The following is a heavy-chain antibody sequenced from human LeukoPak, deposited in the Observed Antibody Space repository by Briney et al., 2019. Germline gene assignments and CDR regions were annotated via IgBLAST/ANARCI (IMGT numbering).Heavy chain of an antibody. D-gene: IGHD6-13*01. Sequence: SETLSLTCAVSGGSISSSNWWSWIRQPPGKGLEWIGEIYHSGSTNYNPSLKSRVTMSVDKSISTAYLQWSSLKASDTAMYYCARPYSSSWLGFDYWGQGTLVTVSS. V-gene: IGHV4-4*02. CDR3: ARPYSSSWLGFDY. J-gene: IGHJ4*02. CDR1: GGSISSSNW. CDR2: IYHSGST.